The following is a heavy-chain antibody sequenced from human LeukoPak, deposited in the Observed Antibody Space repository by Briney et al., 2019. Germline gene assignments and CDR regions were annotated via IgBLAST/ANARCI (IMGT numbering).Heavy chain of an antibody. V-gene: IGHV4-59*01. Sequence: PSETLSLTCAVYGGSFSGYYWSWIRQPPGKGLEWIGYIYYSGSTNYNPSLKSRVTISVDTSKNQFSLKLSSVTAADTAVYYCARGGGNPIFDYWGQGTLVTVSS. CDR1: GGSFSGYY. CDR3: ARGGGNPIFDY. D-gene: IGHD4-23*01. CDR2: IYYSGST. J-gene: IGHJ4*02.